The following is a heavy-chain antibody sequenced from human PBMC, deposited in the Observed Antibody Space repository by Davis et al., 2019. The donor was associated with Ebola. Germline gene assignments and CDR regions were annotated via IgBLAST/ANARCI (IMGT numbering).Heavy chain of an antibody. D-gene: IGHD1-26*01. V-gene: IGHV4-34*01. J-gene: IGHJ5*02. CDR1: GGSFSGNY. CDR3: ARGVGATTGWFDP. Sequence: MPSETLSLTCAVYGGSFSGNYWSWIRQPPGKGLEWIGEINHSGSTKYNPSLKSRVTISVDTSKNQFSLKLSSVTAADTAVYYCARGVGATTGWFDPWGQGTLVTVSS. CDR2: INHSGST.